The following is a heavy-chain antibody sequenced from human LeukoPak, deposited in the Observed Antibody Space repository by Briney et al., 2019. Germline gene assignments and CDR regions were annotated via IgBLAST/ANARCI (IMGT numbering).Heavy chain of an antibody. V-gene: IGHV3-9*01. CDR3: AKDAMTYYYYGMDV. J-gene: IGHJ6*02. CDR2: ISWNSGSM. Sequence: GGSLRLSCAASGFTFDDYAMHWVRQAPGKGLEWVSGISWNSGSMGYADSVKGRFTISRDNAKNSLYLQMNSLRAEDTALYYCAKDAMTYYYYGMDVWGQGTTVTVSS. CDR1: GFTFDDYA. D-gene: IGHD2-2*01.